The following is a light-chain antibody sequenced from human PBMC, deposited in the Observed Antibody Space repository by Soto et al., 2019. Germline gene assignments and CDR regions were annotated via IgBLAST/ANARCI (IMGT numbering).Light chain of an antibody. CDR3: QQYDTYPMYT. J-gene: IGKJ2*01. CDR1: QSISSW. CDR2: KAS. Sequence: DIPMTQSPSTLSASVGDRVTITCRASQSISSWLAWYQQKPGKAPNLLIYKASSLQSGVPSRFSGSGSGTEFTLTISSLQPDDFATYYCQQYDTYPMYTFGQGTKLEIK. V-gene: IGKV1-5*03.